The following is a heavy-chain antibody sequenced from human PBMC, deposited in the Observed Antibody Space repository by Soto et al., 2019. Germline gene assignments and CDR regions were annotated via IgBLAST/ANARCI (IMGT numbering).Heavy chain of an antibody. Sequence: EVQLLESGGGLVQPGGSLRLSCAASGFTLSSYAMSWVRQAPGKGLEWVSAISGSGGSTYYADSVKGRFTISRDNSKNTLYLQMNSLRAEDTAVYYCAKNIVVVGAATWGDYYYYMDVWGKGTTVTVSS. CDR2: ISGSGGST. V-gene: IGHV3-23*01. CDR1: GFTLSSYA. D-gene: IGHD2-15*01. J-gene: IGHJ6*03. CDR3: AKNIVVVGAATWGDYYYYMDV.